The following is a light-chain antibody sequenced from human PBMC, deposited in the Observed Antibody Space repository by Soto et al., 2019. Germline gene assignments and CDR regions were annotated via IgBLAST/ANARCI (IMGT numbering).Light chain of an antibody. CDR1: QGVSSSY. CDR3: QQYGASVT. V-gene: IGKV3-20*01. CDR2: GAS. Sequence: EIVLTQSPGTLSLSPGEGATLSCRASQGVSSSYLAWYQHKPGQAPRLLIYGASSRASGIPDRFSGSGSRTDFTLTINRLEPEDFAVYYCQQYGASVTFGPGTKVDLK. J-gene: IGKJ3*01.